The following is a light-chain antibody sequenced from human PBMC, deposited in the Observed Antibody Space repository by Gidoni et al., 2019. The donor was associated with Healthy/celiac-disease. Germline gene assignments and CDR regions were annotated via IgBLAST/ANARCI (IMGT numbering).Light chain of an antibody. CDR3: QQYGSSPRIT. CDR1: QSVSSSY. J-gene: IGKJ5*01. V-gene: IGKV3-20*01. CDR2: GAS. Sequence: EIVLTQSPGTLSLSPGERATLSCRASQSVSSSYLAWYQQKPGQAPRLLIYGASSRATGIPDRFSGSGSGTDFTRTISRLEPEEFAVYYCQQYGSSPRITFGQGTRLEIK.